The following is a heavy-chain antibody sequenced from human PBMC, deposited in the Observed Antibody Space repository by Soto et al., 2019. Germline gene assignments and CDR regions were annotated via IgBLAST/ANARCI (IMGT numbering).Heavy chain of an antibody. CDR3: VRDWSSNANSVNDY. CDR1: GVTCSNYA. V-gene: IGHV3-23*01. J-gene: IGHJ4*02. Sequence: GGSLRLSCAASGVTCSNYAMSWVRQATGKGLEWVSAISGSGGSTYYADSVKGRFTTSRDNSRNTIYLQMDSLRAEDTAVYYCVRDWSSNANSVNDYWGQGTLVTVSS. CDR2: ISGSGGST. D-gene: IGHD2-8*01.